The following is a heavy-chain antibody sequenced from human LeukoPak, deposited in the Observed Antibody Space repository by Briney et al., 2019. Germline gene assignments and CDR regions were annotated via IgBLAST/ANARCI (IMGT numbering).Heavy chain of an antibody. CDR3: AKDPYYDFWSGYSTFDY. J-gene: IGHJ4*02. CDR1: GFTFSGFS. CDR2: IKSTSSII. Sequence: GGSLRLSCVASGFTFSGFSMNWVRQAPGTGLEWVSYIKSTSSIIYYADSVKGRFTISRDNAKNSLYLQMNSLRAEDTAVYYCAKDPYYDFWSGYSTFDYWGQGTLVTVSS. V-gene: IGHV3-48*04. D-gene: IGHD3-3*01.